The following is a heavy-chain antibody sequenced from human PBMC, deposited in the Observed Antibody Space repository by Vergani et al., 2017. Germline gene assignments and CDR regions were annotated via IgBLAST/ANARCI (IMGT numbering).Heavy chain of an antibody. CDR3: AREPRRDGYNLYYVDY. J-gene: IGHJ4*02. CDR2: IIPILGIA. Sequence: QVQLVQSGAEVKKPGSSVKVSCKASGGTFSSYTISWVRQAPGQGLEWMGRIIPILGIANYAQKFQGRVTITADKSTSTAYMELSSLRSEDTAVYYCAREPRRDGYNLYYVDYWGQGTLVTVSS. CDR1: GGTFSSYT. V-gene: IGHV1-69*08. D-gene: IGHD5-24*01.